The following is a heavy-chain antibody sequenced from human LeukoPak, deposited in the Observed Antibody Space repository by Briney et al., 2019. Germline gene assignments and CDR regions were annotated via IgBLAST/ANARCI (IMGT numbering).Heavy chain of an antibody. CDR3: TQGGYCSGSSCYSEFYH. CDR1: GFTFSSCA. J-gene: IGHJ4*02. D-gene: IGHD2-15*01. Sequence: GGSLRLSCAASGFTFSSCAMSWVRQAPGKGLEWVSAISGSGGSTYYADSVKGRFTISRDNSKNTLYLQMSSLRVEDTAVYSCTQGGYCSGSSCYSEFYHWGQGTLVTVSS. CDR2: ISGSGGST. V-gene: IGHV3-23*01.